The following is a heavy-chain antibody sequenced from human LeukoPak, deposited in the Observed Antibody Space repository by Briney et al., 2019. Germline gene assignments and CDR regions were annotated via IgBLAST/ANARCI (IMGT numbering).Heavy chain of an antibody. D-gene: IGHD3-10*01. Sequence: GGSLGLSCAASGFTFSRYWMTWIRQAPGEGLEWVANINQDGSVQYYVDSVRGRFTISRDNAKNSFLLQMNSLRAEDTAVYYCARDYSSSGSFDYWGQGTLVTVSS. CDR2: INQDGSVQ. CDR3: ARDYSSSGSFDY. J-gene: IGHJ4*02. CDR1: GFTFSRYW. V-gene: IGHV3-7*04.